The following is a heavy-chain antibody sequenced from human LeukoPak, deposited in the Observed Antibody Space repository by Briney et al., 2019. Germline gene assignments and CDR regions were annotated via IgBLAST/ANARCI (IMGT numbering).Heavy chain of an antibody. D-gene: IGHD2-15*01. CDR3: ARDFRGVGYCSGGSCRLFDP. CDR2: INPNSGGT. V-gene: IGHV1-2*02. CDR1: GYTFTGYY. J-gene: IGHJ5*02. Sequence: ASVKVSCKASGYTFTGYYMHWVRQAPGQGLEWMGWINPNSGGTNYAQKFQGRVTMTRDTSISTAYVELSRLRSDDTAVYYCARDFRGVGYCSGGSCRLFDPWGQGTLVTVSS.